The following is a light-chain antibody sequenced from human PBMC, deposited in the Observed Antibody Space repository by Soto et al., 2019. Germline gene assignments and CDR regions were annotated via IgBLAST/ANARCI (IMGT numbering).Light chain of an antibody. V-gene: IGKV3-20*01. CDR1: QSVSSSS. Sequence: EMVLTQSPGTLSLSRGERATLSCRASQSVSSSSLAWYQQKPGQAPRLLIYGASSRATGIPDRFSGSGSGTDLTLTISRLEPEDFAVYYCQQYGSSPLTFGGGTKVELK. CDR2: GAS. CDR3: QQYGSSPLT. J-gene: IGKJ4*01.